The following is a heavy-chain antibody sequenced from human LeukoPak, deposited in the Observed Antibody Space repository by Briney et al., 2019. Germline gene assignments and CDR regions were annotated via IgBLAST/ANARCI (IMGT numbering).Heavy chain of an antibody. Sequence: GGSLRLSCAASGFTFSSYAMHWVRQAPGKRLEWVAVISYDGSNKYYADSVKGRFTISRDNPKNTLYLQMNSLRAEDTAVYYCARDGADYYGMDVWGQGTTVTVSS. CDR3: ARDGADYYGMDV. V-gene: IGHV3-30-3*01. J-gene: IGHJ6*02. D-gene: IGHD3-16*01. CDR2: ISYDGSNK. CDR1: GFTFSSYA.